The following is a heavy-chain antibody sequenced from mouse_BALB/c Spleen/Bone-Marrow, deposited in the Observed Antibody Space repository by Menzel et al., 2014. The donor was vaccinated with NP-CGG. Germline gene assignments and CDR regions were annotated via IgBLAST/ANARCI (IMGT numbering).Heavy chain of an antibody. CDR2: IYPGDGDT. CDR3: ASRGDYSYAMDY. J-gene: IGHJ4*01. D-gene: IGHD1-1*01. CDR1: GYTFSNYW. V-gene: IGHV1-80*01. Sequence: VKLMESGPELVRPGSSVKISCKASGYTFSNYWMNWMKQRPGQGLEWIGQIYPGDGDTNYIGKFTGKATLTADKSSSTAYMQLSSLTSEDSAVYFCASRGDYSYAMDYWGQGTSVTVSS.